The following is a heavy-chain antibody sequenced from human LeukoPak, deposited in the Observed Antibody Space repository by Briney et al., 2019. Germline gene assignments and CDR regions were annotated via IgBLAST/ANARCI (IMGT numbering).Heavy chain of an antibody. CDR3: ARDDYGDYYFDY. CDR2: IYTSGST. Sequence: SQTLSLTCTVSGGSISSGSYYWSWIRQPAGMGLEWIGRIYTSGSTNYNPSLKSRVTISVDTSKNQFSLKLSSVTAADTAVYYCARDDYGDYYFDYWGQGTLVTVSS. CDR1: GGSISSGSYY. D-gene: IGHD4-17*01. V-gene: IGHV4-61*02. J-gene: IGHJ4*02.